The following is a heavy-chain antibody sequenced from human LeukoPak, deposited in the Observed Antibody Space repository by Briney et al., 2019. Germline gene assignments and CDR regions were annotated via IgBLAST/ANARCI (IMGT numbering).Heavy chain of an antibody. CDR1: GFTFSSYW. D-gene: IGHD6-19*01. CDR3: ARVGGGDGSGWSTTDY. V-gene: IGHV3-7*01. CDR2: IKQDGSEK. Sequence: PGGSLRLSCAASGFTFSSYWMSWVRQAPGKGLEWVANIKQDGSEKYYVDSVKGRFTISRDNAKNSLYLQMNSLRVEDTAMYHCARVGGGDGSGWSTTDYWGQGTLVTVSS. J-gene: IGHJ4*02.